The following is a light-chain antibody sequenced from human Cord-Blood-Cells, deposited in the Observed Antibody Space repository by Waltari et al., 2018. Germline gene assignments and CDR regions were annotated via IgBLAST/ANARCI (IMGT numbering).Light chain of an antibody. CDR3: SSYTSSSTLDV. J-gene: IGLJ1*01. CDR1: SSAVGGYNY. V-gene: IGLV2-14*01. Sequence: QSALTQPASVSGSPGQSITISCTGTSSAVGGYNYVSWYQQHPGKAPKLMIYEVSTRPSGVSNRFSGSKSGNTASLTISGLQAEDEADYYCSSYTSSSTLDVFGTGTKVTVL. CDR2: EVS.